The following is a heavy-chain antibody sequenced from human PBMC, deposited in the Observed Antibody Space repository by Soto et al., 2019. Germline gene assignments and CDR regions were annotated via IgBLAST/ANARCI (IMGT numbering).Heavy chain of an antibody. J-gene: IGHJ5*02. CDR1: GGSISSSSYY. CDR3: ARRMRGYYDP. D-gene: IGHD3-10*01. V-gene: IGHV4-39*01. CDR2: IYYSGST. Sequence: SETLSLTCTVSGGSISSSSYYWGWIRQPPGKGLEWIGSIYYSGSTYYNPSLKSRVTISVDTSKNQFSLRLSSVTAADTAVYYCARRMRGYYDPWGQGTLVTVSS.